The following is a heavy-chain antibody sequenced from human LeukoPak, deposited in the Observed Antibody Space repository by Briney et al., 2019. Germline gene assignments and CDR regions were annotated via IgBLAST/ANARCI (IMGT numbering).Heavy chain of an antibody. CDR1: GFTFSSYA. CDR3: ARDQGYAFDV. Sequence: HPGGSLRLSCAASGFTFSSYAMHWVRHAPGKGREWVAVISYDGSNKYYADSVKGRFTISRDNSKNTLYLQMNSLRVEDTAVYYCARDQGYAFDVWGQGTMVTVSS. CDR2: ISYDGSNK. V-gene: IGHV3-30-3*01. J-gene: IGHJ3*01.